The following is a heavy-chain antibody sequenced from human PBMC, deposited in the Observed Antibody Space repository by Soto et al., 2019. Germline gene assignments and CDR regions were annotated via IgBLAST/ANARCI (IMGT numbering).Heavy chain of an antibody. Sequence: GSLRLSCAASGFTFSSYGMLWVRQAPGKGLEWVAVIWYDGSNKYYADSVKGRFTISRDNSKNTLYLQMNSLRAEDTAVYYCARAHDDSSVFEPAGICGHWGQGT. CDR1: GFTFSSYG. V-gene: IGHV3-33*01. CDR3: ARAHDDSSVFEPAGICGH. CDR2: IWYDGSNK. J-gene: IGHJ4*02. D-gene: IGHD3-22*01.